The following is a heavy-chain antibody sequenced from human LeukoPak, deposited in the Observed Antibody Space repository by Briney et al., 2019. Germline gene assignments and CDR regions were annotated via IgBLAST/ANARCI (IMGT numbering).Heavy chain of an antibody. Sequence: GGSLRLSCVASGFXFSSYVMHWVRQAPGKGLEWVAVIWYDGSNKYYADSVKGRFTISRDNSKNTLFLQMNSLRAEDTAVYYCARDPDMTDWGQGTLVTVSS. V-gene: IGHV3-33*01. D-gene: IGHD2-21*02. CDR3: ARDPDMTD. CDR1: GFXFSSYV. J-gene: IGHJ4*02. CDR2: IWYDGSNK.